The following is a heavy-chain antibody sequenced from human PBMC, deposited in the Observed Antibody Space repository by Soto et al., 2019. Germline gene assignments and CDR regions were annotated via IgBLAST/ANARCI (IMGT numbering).Heavy chain of an antibody. Sequence: EVQLLGSGGGLVQPGGSLRLSCAASGFTFSSYGMTWVRQAPGKGLEWVSFSSATGAGTYYADSVKGRFTTSRDNSKNTLYLQMTSLRADDTAVYYCAKDRRAGGNYGFYSDFWGQGALVIVSS. J-gene: IGHJ4*02. D-gene: IGHD1-7*01. V-gene: IGHV3-23*01. CDR1: GFTFSSYG. CDR3: AKDRRAGGNYGFYSDF. CDR2: SSATGAGT.